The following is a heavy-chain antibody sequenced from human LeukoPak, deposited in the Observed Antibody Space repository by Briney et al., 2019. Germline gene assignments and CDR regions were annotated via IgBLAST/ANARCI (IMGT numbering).Heavy chain of an antibody. Sequence: SETLSLTCAVYGGSFSGYYWSWIRQPPGKGLEWIGEINHSGSTNYNPSLKSRVTISVDTSKNQFSLKLSSVTAADTAVYYCARGPPAYYAPYGMDVWGQGTTVTVSS. V-gene: IGHV4-34*01. J-gene: IGHJ6*02. CDR3: ARGPPAYYAPYGMDV. CDR2: INHSGST. CDR1: GGSFSGYY. D-gene: IGHD3-10*01.